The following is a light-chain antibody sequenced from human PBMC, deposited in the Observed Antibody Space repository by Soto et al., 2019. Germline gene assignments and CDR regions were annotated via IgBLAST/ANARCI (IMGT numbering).Light chain of an antibody. V-gene: IGKV2-28*01. CDR3: MQARQTPQT. J-gene: IGKJ3*01. Sequence: DIVMTQSPLSLPVTPGEPASISCRSSQSLLHSNGYNYLDWYLQKAGQSPQLLIYLGSNRASGVPDRFSGSGSGTDFTLKISRVEAEYVGVYYCMQARQTPQTFGPGTKVDIK. CDR1: QSLLHSNGYNY. CDR2: LGS.